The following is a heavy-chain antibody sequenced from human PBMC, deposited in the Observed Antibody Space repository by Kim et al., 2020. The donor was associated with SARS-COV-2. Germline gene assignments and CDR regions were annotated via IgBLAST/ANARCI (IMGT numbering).Heavy chain of an antibody. CDR2: ISDDGSDK. Sequence: GGSLTLSCAASGFTFSSYGMHWVRQAPGKGLEWVAVISDDGSDKYYADSVKGRFTISRDNSKNTLYLEMNSLRAEDTATYYCVKALENYRFGTNYYYYGLDVWGQGTTVTVSS. V-gene: IGHV3-30*18. J-gene: IGHJ6*02. CDR3: VKALENYRFGTNYYYYGLDV. D-gene: IGHD1-1*01. CDR1: GFTFSSYG.